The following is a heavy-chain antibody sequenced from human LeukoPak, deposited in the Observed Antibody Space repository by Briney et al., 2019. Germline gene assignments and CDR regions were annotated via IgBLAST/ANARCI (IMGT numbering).Heavy chain of an antibody. J-gene: IGHJ6*03. CDR1: GSTFTGYY. V-gene: IGHV1-2*06. CDR2: INPNSGGT. D-gene: IGHD1-7*01. CDR3: ARAFVRLTGTTSHYYYYIDV. Sequence: ASVKVSCKASGSTFTGYYMHWVRQAPGQGLEWMGRINPNSGGTNYAQKFQGRVTMTRDTSISKAYMELSRLRSDGTAVYYCARAFVRLTGTTSHYYYYIDVWGKGTTVTFSS.